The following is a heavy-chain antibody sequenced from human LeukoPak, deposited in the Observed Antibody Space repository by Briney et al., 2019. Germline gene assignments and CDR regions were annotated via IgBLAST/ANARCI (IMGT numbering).Heavy chain of an antibody. D-gene: IGHD6-13*01. J-gene: IGHJ5*02. Sequence: PSETLSLTCAVSGGSISSINWWSWVRQPPGKGLEWIGSIYYSGSTYYNPSLKSRVTISVDTSKNQFSLKLSSVTAADTAVYYCARHALAAAGTEWFDPWGQGTLVTVSS. V-gene: IGHV4-39*01. CDR3: ARHALAAAGTEWFDP. CDR1: GGSISSINW. CDR2: IYYSGST.